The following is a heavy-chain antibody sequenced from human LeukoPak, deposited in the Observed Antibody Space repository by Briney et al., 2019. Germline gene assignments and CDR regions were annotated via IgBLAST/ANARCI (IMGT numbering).Heavy chain of an antibody. V-gene: IGHV4-34*01. CDR2: INHSGST. J-gene: IGHJ4*02. Sequence: SETLSLTCTVSGGSISSYYWSWIRQPPGKGLEWIGEINHSGSTNYNPSLKSRVTISVDTSKNQFSLKLSSVTAADTAVYYCASTRRLWFGELNYWGQGTLVTVSS. D-gene: IGHD3-10*01. CDR3: ASTRRLWFGELNY. CDR1: GGSISSYY.